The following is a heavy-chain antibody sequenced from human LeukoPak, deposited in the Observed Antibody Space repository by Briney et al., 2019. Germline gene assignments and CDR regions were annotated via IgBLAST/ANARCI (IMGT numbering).Heavy chain of an antibody. CDR3: AKDLTNGWGTFDY. D-gene: IGHD3-16*01. J-gene: IGHJ4*02. Sequence: GGSLRLSCAASGFTFSSYSMNWVRQAPGKGLEWVSVIYSDGSTFYPDSVKGRFTISRHNSKNIVYLQMNSLRTEDTAVYYCAKDLTNGWGTFDYWGQGTLVTVSS. CDR1: GFTFSSYS. CDR2: IYSDGST. V-gene: IGHV3-53*04.